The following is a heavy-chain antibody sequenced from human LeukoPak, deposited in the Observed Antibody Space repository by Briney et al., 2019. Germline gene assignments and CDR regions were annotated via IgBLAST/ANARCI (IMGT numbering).Heavy chain of an antibody. J-gene: IGHJ4*02. CDR2: INHSGST. Sequence: SETLSLTCAVYGGTFSGYYWSWIRQPPGKGLEWIGEINHSGSTNYNPSLKSRVTISVDTSKNQFSLKLSSVTAADTAVYYCARAPYYYGSGAFDYWGQGTLVTVSS. CDR3: ARAPYYYGSGAFDY. V-gene: IGHV4-34*01. D-gene: IGHD3-10*01. CDR1: GGTFSGYY.